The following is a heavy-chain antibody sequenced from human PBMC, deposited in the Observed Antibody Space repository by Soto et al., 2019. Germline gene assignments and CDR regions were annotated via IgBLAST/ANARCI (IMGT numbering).Heavy chain of an antibody. V-gene: IGHV3-21*06. CDR3: ARESEDLTSSFDY. CDR2: ISSTTTYI. J-gene: IGHJ4*02. CDR1: GFTFTRYS. Sequence: GGSLRLSCAASGFTFTRYSMNWVRQAPGKGLEWVSSISSTTTYISYEDYMQGRFTLSRDNAKNSPYLEMNSLRAEDTAVYYCARESEDLTSSFDYWGQGILVTVSS.